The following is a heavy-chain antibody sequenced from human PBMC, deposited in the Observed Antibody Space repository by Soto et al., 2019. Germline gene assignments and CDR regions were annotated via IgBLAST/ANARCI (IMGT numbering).Heavy chain of an antibody. CDR2: ISGSGGST. D-gene: IGHD3-10*01. CDR1: GFTFSSYA. CDR3: AKDRRGSGSYPSLFDY. J-gene: IGHJ4*02. V-gene: IGHV3-23*01. Sequence: EVQLLESGGGLVQPGGSLRLSCAASGFTFSSYAMSWVHQAPGKGLEWVSAISGSGGSTYYADSVKGRFTISRDNSKNTLYLQMNSLRAEDTAVYYCAKDRRGSGSYPSLFDYWGQGTLVTVSS.